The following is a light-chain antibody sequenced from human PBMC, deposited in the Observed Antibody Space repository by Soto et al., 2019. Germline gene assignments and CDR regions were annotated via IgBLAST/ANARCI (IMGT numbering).Light chain of an antibody. CDR2: DAS. CDR3: QQRNNWPSIT. CDR1: QSVSTY. Sequence: EIVLTQSPATLSLSPGERATLSCRATQSVSTYLACYQQKPGQAPRLLIYDASNRATGIPARFSGSGSGTDFTLTISSLEPEDFAVYYCQQRNNWPSITFGQGTRLEI. V-gene: IGKV3-11*01. J-gene: IGKJ5*01.